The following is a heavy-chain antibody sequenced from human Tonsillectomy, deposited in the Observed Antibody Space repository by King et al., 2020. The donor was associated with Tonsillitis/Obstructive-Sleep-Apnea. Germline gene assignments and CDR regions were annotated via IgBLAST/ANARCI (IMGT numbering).Heavy chain of an antibody. D-gene: IGHD6-13*01. Sequence: VQLVESGGGVVQPGRSLRLSCAASGFTFSSYGMHWVRQAPGKGLEWVAIISYVEKNKFYADSVKGRFTISRDNSKSTLYLQMNSLGTDDTAVYYCAKDLRNSWTFDYWGQGTLVTVSS. J-gene: IGHJ4*02. CDR2: ISYVEKNK. CDR3: AKDLRNSWTFDY. CDR1: GFTFSSYG. V-gene: IGHV3-30*18.